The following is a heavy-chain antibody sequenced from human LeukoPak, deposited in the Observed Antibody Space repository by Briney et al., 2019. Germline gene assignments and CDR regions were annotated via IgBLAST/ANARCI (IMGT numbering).Heavy chain of an antibody. D-gene: IGHD3-3*01. Sequence: ASVKVSCKASGYTFTGYYMHWVRQAPGQGLEWMGWMNPNSGNTGYAQKFQGRVTITRNTSISTAYMELSSLRSEDTAVYYCARSADFWRGSYFDYWGQGTLVTVSS. J-gene: IGHJ4*02. CDR3: ARSADFWRGSYFDY. CDR1: GYTFTGYY. V-gene: IGHV1-8*03. CDR2: MNPNSGNT.